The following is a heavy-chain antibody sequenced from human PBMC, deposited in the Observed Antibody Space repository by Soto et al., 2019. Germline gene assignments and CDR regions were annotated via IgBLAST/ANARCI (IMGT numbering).Heavy chain of an antibody. CDR2: ITASGGRT. CDR1: GFTFSSYA. J-gene: IGHJ5*01. D-gene: IGHD4-17*01. Sequence: EVRLLESGGGLVQPGGSLRLSCTASGFTFSSYAMTWVRQAPGRGLEGVSGITASGGRTFYADSVKGRFTISRDNSRSTLYQQMNSLRAEDTAVYYCAKDTRYADYVRWFDSWGQGTLVTVSS. CDR3: AKDTRYADYVRWFDS. V-gene: IGHV3-23*01.